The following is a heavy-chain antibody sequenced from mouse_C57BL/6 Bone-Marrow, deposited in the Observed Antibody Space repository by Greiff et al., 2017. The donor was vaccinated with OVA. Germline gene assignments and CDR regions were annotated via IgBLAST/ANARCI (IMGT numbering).Heavy chain of an antibody. Sequence: QVQLQQPGAELVKPGASVKLSCKASGYTFTSYWMQWVKQRPGQGLEWIGEIDPYDSYTNYNQKFKGKATLTVDTSSSTAYMQLSSLTSEDSAVYYCARKNYYGSIYAMDYWGQGTSVTVAS. CDR3: ARKNYYGSIYAMDY. V-gene: IGHV1-50*01. J-gene: IGHJ4*01. CDR2: IDPYDSYT. D-gene: IGHD1-1*01. CDR1: GYTFTSYW.